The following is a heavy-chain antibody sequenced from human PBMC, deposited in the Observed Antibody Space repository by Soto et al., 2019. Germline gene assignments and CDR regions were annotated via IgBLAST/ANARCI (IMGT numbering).Heavy chain of an antibody. J-gene: IGHJ4*02. V-gene: IGHV3-23*01. Sequence: LRLSCAASGFPFRSNTLTSVRPPPGKGLEWVATSCVRRTGNTHYSDSVRGLFTLSRDYSRNILFLQMDSLRADDTALYYCTTWLTAHFDYWGRGTQVTVSS. CDR2: SCVRRTGNT. CDR3: TTWLTAHFDY. CDR1: GFPFRSNT. D-gene: IGHD2-21*02.